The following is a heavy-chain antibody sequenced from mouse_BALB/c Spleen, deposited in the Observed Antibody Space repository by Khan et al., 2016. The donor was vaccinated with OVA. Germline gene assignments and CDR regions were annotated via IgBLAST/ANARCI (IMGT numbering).Heavy chain of an antibody. D-gene: IGHD2-12*01. Sequence: EVKLLESGPGLVKPSQSLSLTCTVTGYSITSDYVCYWIRPFPGNILEWMGFITSSGSTNYNPALKSRISIPRDTSNNHFFLLLNSVTTEDTATYNCARDSSRYNCAMDYWGQGTSVTVSS. V-gene: IGHV3-2*02. CDR1: GYSITSDYV. CDR2: ITSSGST. CDR3: ARDSSRYNCAMDY. J-gene: IGHJ4*01.